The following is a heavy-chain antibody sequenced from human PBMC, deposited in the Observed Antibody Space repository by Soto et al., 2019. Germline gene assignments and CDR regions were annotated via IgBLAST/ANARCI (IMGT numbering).Heavy chain of an antibody. V-gene: IGHV3-21*02. D-gene: IGHD3-10*01. CDR3: ARGRGLCTDGACSESHSAFDV. CDR2: ISSGSVYS. CDR1: GFRFNTYS. J-gene: IGHJ3*01. Sequence: EVQLVESGGGLVKPGGSLRLSCVASGFRFNTYSMAWVRQAPGRGLEYVSSISSGSVYSYYTESVEGRFTISRDNAKNSLFLLMNGLRAVDPAVYYCARGRGLCTDGACSESHSAFDVCGQGMMDTVSS.